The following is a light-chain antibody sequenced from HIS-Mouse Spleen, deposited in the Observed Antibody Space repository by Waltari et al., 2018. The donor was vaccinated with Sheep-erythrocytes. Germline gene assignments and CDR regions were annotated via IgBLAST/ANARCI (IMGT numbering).Light chain of an antibody. CDR1: SSDVGGYNY. Sequence: QSALTQPASVSGSPGQSITISCTGTSSDVGGYNYVSWYQQHPGKAPKLMIYEVSNRPSGVSTRFSGSESGNTASLTISGLQAEDEADYYCSSYTSSSTQVFGGGTKLTVL. CDR2: EVS. J-gene: IGLJ2*01. CDR3: SSYTSSSTQV. V-gene: IGLV2-14*01.